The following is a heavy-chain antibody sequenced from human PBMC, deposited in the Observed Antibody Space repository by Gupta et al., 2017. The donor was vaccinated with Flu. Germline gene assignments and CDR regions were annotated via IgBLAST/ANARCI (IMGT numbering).Heavy chain of an antibody. V-gene: IGHV4-4*02. Sequence: QVHLQESGPGLVKPSGTLSLTCAVSGGSISSSHWLSWVRQPPGKGLEWIGEIYHSGSPNYTPSLKSRVTISVDKSKNPFSLKRSSVTAADTAVYYCARDLGITMVRGEHTYYYYGMDVWGQGTTVTVSS. D-gene: IGHD3-10*01. CDR1: GGSISSSHW. CDR2: IYHSGSP. CDR3: ARDLGITMVRGEHTYYYYGMDV. J-gene: IGHJ6*02.